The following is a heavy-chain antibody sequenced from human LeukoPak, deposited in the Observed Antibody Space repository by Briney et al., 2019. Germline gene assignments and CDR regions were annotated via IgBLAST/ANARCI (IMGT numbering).Heavy chain of an antibody. CDR2: IIPIFGTA. CDR1: GGTFSIYA. CDR3: ARDAGAEAGRTSI. D-gene: IGHD6-19*01. Sequence: SVKVSCKASGGTFSIYAISWVRQAPGQGLEWMGGIIPIFGTANYAQKFQGRVTITADESTSTAYMELSSLRSEDTAVYYCARDAGAEAGRTSIWGQGTLVTVSS. J-gene: IGHJ4*02. V-gene: IGHV1-69*13.